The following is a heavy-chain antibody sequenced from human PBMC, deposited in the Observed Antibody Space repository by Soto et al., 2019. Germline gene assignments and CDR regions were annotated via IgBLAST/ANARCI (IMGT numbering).Heavy chain of an antibody. CDR1: GFTFDDYA. CDR2: ISWNSGSI. V-gene: IGHV3-9*01. D-gene: IGHD1-7*01. Sequence: EVQLVESGGGLVQPGRSLRLSCAASGFTFDDYAMHWVRQAPGKGLEWVSGISWNSGSIGYADSVKARFTISRDNAKNSLYLQMNSLRAEDTALYYCATLELFDYWGQGTLVTVSS. CDR3: ATLELFDY. J-gene: IGHJ4*02.